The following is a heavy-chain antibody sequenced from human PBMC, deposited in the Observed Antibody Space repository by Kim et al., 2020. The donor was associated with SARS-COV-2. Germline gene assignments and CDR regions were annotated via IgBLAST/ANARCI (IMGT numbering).Heavy chain of an antibody. CDR3: ARDLDSSSWSAPNDY. J-gene: IGHJ4*02. CDR1: GGTFSSYA. Sequence: SVKVYCKASGGTFSSYAISWVRQAPGQGLEWMGRIIPILGIANYAQKFQGRVTITADKSTSTAYMELSSLRSEDTAVYYCARDLDSSSWSAPNDYWGQG. D-gene: IGHD6-13*01. V-gene: IGHV1-69*04. CDR2: IIPILGIA.